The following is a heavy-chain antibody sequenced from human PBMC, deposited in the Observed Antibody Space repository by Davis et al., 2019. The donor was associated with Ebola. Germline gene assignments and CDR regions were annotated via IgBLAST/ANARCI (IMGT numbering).Heavy chain of an antibody. D-gene: IGHD3-3*02. Sequence: GESLKISCAASGFTFSSYSMNWVRQAPGKGLEWVSRIKSDGTITTYADSVKGRFNISRDNAMNMLYLEMNSLRADDTAVYYCASISGMDVWGQGTTVIVSS. CDR3: ASISGMDV. V-gene: IGHV3-74*01. CDR1: GFTFSSYS. J-gene: IGHJ6*02. CDR2: IKSDGTIT.